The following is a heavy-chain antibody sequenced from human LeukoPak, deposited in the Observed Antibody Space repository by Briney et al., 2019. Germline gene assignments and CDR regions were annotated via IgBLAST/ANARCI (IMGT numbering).Heavy chain of an antibody. D-gene: IGHD5-12*01. V-gene: IGHV1-69*06. CDR1: GGTFSSYA. Sequence: SVKVSCKASGGTFSSYAISWVRQAPGQGLEWMGGIIPIFGTANYAQKFQGRVTITADKSTSTAYMELSSLRSEDTAVYYCARRLYSGYDYYSDYWGQGTLVTVSS. J-gene: IGHJ4*02. CDR3: ARRLYSGYDYYSDY. CDR2: IIPIFGTA.